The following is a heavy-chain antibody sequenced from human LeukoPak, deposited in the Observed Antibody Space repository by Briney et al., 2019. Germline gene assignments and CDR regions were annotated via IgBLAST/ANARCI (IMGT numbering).Heavy chain of an antibody. CDR3: ATRPPGSLTWDWDFHY. D-gene: IGHD1-26*01. J-gene: IGHJ4*02. Sequence: ASVKVSCKVSGYTLTELPMHWVRQAPGKGLEWMGGFDPENGETIYAQKFQGRVTMTEDTSTDTAYMELSSLSSEDTAVYYCATRPPGSLTWDWDFHYWGRGTLVTVSS. CDR2: FDPENGET. CDR1: GYTLTELP. V-gene: IGHV1-24*01.